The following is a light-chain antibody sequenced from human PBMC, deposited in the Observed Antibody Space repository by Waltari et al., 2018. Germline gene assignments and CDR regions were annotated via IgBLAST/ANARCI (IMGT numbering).Light chain of an antibody. CDR2: DAS. J-gene: IGKJ5*01. Sequence: EIVLTQSPVTLSLSPGERATLSCRASQSVSTQLTWYQQTPGQAPRLLIYDASNRATGIPARFSGSGSGTDFTLTISSLEPEDFAVYYCQQRSAIPITFGQGTRLEIK. CDR1: QSVSTQ. CDR3: QQRSAIPIT. V-gene: IGKV3-11*01.